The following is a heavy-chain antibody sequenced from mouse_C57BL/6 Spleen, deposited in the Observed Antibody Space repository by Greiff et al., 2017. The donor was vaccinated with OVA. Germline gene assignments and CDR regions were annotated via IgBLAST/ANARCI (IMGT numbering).Heavy chain of an antibody. CDR2: ISSGGDYI. Sequence: EVMLVESGEGLVKPGGSLKLSCAASGFTFSSYAMSWVRQTPEKRLEWVAYISSGGDYIYYADTVKGRFTISRDNARNTLYLQMSSLKSEDTAMYYCTRGILRPYWYFDVWGTGTTVTVSS. CDR3: TRGILRPYWYFDV. J-gene: IGHJ1*03. D-gene: IGHD2-12*01. V-gene: IGHV5-9-1*02. CDR1: GFTFSSYA.